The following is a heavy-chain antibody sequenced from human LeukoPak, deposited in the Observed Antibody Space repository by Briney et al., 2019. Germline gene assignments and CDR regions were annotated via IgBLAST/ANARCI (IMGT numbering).Heavy chain of an antibody. J-gene: IGHJ6*02. V-gene: IGHV1-58*02. CDR2: IVVGSGNT. CDR1: GFTFTSSA. D-gene: IGHD1-1*01. CDR3: ATLSTRQYYYGMDV. Sequence: GTSVKVSCKPFGFTFTSSAMQWVRQARGQRLEWIGLIVVGSGNTNYAQKFQERDTITRDMSTSTAYMELSSLRSEHTAVYYCATLSTRQYYYGMDVWGQGTTVTVSS.